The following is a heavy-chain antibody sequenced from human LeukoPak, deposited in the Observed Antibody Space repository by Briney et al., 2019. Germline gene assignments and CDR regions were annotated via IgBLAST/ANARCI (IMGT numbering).Heavy chain of an antibody. CDR1: GGSISSGSYY. V-gene: IGHV4-61*02. J-gene: IGHJ4*02. CDR3: ARGGDWSDY. D-gene: IGHD3-9*01. Sequence: PSQTLSLTCTVSGGSISSGSYYWSWIRQPAGKGLEWIGRIYTSGSTNYNPSLKSRVTISVDTSKNQFSLKLSSVTAADTAVYYCARGGDWSDYWGQGTLVTVSS. CDR2: IYTSGST.